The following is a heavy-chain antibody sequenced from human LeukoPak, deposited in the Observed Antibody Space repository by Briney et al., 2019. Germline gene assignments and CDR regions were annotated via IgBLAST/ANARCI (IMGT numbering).Heavy chain of an antibody. CDR2: VYYSGTT. V-gene: IGHV4-39*01. CDR3: ARLTYVLEWLQYYYYMDV. D-gene: IGHD3-3*01. CDR1: GDSISSGTHY. J-gene: IGHJ6*03. Sequence: SETLSLTCTVSGDSISSGTHYWGWIRQPPGKGLEWIGSVYYSGTTYSNLSLMSRVSISVDTAKNQFSLKLSSVTAADTAVYYCARLTYVLEWLQYYYYMDVWGKGTTVTVSS.